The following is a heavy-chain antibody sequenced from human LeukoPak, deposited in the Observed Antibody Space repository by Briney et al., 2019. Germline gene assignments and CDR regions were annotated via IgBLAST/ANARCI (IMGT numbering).Heavy chain of an antibody. J-gene: IGHJ4*02. CDR2: IRSKAYGGTT. D-gene: IGHD6-19*01. V-gene: IGHV3-49*04. CDR3: TRAPPRWLVQDFDY. Sequence: GGSLRLSCTASGFTFGDYAMSWVRQAPGKGLEWVGFIRSKAYGGTTEYAASVKGRFTISRDDSKSIAYLQMNSLKTEDTAVYYCTRAPPRWLVQDFDYWGQGTLVTVSS. CDR1: GFTFGDYA.